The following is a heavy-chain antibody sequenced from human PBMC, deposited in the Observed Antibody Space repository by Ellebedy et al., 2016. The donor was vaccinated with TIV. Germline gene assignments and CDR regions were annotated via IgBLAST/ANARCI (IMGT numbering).Heavy chain of an antibody. J-gene: IGHJ6*03. D-gene: IGHD6-13*01. CDR2: IRSDGSNE. Sequence: GESLKISXAASGFTLSSFGIHWVRQAPGKGLQRVALIRSDGSNEYSVDSVKGRFTISRDNSKNMLSLQMNSLRVEDTAVYYCARSPGIDSAGIDYYYYMDVWGRGTTVTVSS. CDR3: ARSPGIDSAGIDYYYYMDV. CDR1: GFTLSSFG. V-gene: IGHV3-33*01.